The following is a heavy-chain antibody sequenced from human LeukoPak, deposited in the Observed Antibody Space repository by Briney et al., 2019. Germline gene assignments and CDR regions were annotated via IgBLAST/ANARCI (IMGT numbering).Heavy chain of an antibody. Sequence: ASVKVSCKASGYTFTSYGISWVRQAPGQGLEWMGWISAYNGNTNYAQKLQGRVTMTTDTSTSTAYMELRSLRPDDTAVYYCARVGRSWSGYNYLDHWGQGTLVTVSS. V-gene: IGHV1-18*01. J-gene: IGHJ4*02. CDR2: ISAYNGNT. CDR3: ARVGRSWSGYNYLDH. D-gene: IGHD3-3*01. CDR1: GYTFTSYG.